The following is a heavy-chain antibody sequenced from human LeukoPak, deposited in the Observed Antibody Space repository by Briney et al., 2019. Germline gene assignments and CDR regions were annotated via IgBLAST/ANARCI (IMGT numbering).Heavy chain of an antibody. CDR3: ASYNQRLSNWFFDL. D-gene: IGHD6-25*01. V-gene: IGHV3-53*01. J-gene: IGHJ2*01. CDR2: IYEGGSS. Sequence: PGGSLRLSCAVSGFIVNNKYMTWVRQAPGKGLEWVSVIYEGGSSDYADSVKGRFSVSRDDSKNTVYLQMNSLRAEDTALYYCASYNQRLSNWFFDLWGRGTLVTVSS. CDR1: GFIVNNKY.